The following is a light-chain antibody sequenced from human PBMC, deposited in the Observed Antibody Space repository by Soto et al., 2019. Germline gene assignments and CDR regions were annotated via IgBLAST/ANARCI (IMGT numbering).Light chain of an antibody. CDR1: QTISSW. CDR2: KAS. V-gene: IGKV1-5*03. Sequence: IHMTQAPSRLSGSVGDSVTITCLASQTISSWLAWYQQKPGKALKLLIYKASTLKSGVPSRFSGSGSGTEFTLTISSLQPDDFATYYCQHYNSYSEAFGQGTKVDIK. J-gene: IGKJ1*01. CDR3: QHYNSYSEA.